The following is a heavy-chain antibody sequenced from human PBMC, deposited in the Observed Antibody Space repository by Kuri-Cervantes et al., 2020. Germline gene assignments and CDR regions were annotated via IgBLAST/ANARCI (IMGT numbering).Heavy chain of an antibody. CDR1: GFTFSNYN. Sequence: GESLKISCAASGFTFSNYNMNWVRQAPGKGLEWVSYIRSSSSTIYYVDSVKGRFTISRDNAKNSLYLQMNCLRAEDTAVYYCARDYYDSSGHSYWGQGTLVTVSS. D-gene: IGHD3-22*01. V-gene: IGHV3-48*01. CDR2: IRSSSSTI. CDR3: ARDYYDSSGHSY. J-gene: IGHJ4*02.